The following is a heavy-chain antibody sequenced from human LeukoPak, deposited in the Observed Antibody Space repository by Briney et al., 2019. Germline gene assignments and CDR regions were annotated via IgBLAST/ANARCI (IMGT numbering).Heavy chain of an antibody. CDR2: SHYTGST. J-gene: IGHJ4*02. Sequence: SETLSLTCAVSGYSISSGYVWGWIRQPPGKGLEWVGSSHYTGSTYYNPSLTSRLTTSLDTSTNQLSLKLGAVTAADTAVYYCASRYSSDWFFDYWGQGTLVTVSS. D-gene: IGHD6-13*01. CDR3: ASRYSSDWFFDY. CDR1: GYSISSGYV. V-gene: IGHV4-38-2*01.